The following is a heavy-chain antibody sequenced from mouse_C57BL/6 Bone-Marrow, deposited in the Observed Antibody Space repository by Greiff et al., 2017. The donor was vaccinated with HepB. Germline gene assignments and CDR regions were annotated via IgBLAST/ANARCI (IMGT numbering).Heavy chain of an antibody. D-gene: IGHD1-1*01. Sequence: EVKVVESGGGLVKPGGSLKLSCAASGFTFSSYAMSWVRQTPEKRLEWVATISDGGSYTYYPDNVKGRFTISRDNAKNNLYLQMSHLKSEDTAMYYCARDHNTTVVAKGNFDVWGTGTTVTVSS. J-gene: IGHJ1*03. CDR3: ARDHNTTVVAKGNFDV. CDR2: ISDGGSYT. V-gene: IGHV5-4*01. CDR1: GFTFSSYA.